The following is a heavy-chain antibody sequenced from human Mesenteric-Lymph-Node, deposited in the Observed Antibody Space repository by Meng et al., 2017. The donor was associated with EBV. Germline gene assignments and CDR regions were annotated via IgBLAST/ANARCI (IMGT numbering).Heavy chain of an antibody. CDR2: ISAYNGNT. V-gene: IGHV1-18*01. D-gene: IGHD4-23*01. Sequence: GQLAQSRAEEKKTGASVNVSCKASGYPFTSYAISWVRQAPGQGLEWMGWISAYNGNTNYAQKLQGRVTMTTDTSTSTAYMELRSLRSDDTAVYYCATDYGGNSGRGAFDIWGQGTMVTVSS. J-gene: IGHJ3*02. CDR3: ATDYGGNSGRGAFDI. CDR1: GYPFTSYA.